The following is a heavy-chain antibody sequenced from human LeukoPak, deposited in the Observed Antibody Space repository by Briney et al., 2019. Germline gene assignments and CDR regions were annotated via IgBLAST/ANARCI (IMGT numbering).Heavy chain of an antibody. CDR2: IYYSGST. V-gene: IGHV4-59*01. J-gene: IGHJ4*02. Sequence: PSETLSLTCTVSGGSIRSYTRRSVRQPPGKGLEWIGYIYYSGSTNYNPSLKSRVTISVDTSKNQFSLKLSSVTAADTAVFYGGRGTAVAAIDYWGQGTLVTVSS. CDR1: GGSIRSYT. D-gene: IGHD6-19*01. CDR3: GRGTAVAAIDY.